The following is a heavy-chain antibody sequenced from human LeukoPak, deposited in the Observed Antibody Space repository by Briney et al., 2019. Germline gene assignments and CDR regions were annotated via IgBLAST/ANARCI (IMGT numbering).Heavy chain of an antibody. Sequence: GGALRLSCAASGFILSDYGMHWVRQAPGKGLDWGAFMSYDGGNKYYADSVKGRFTISRDNSKNTLYLQMNTLRAEDTAVYYCAKVGGNYGDYNGWFDPWGQGTLVTVSS. D-gene: IGHD4-17*01. J-gene: IGHJ5*02. CDR1: GFILSDYG. CDR2: MSYDGGNK. V-gene: IGHV3-30*18. CDR3: AKVGGNYGDYNGWFDP.